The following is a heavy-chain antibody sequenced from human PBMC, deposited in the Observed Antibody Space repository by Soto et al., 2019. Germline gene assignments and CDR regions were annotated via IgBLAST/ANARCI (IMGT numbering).Heavy chain of an antibody. CDR3: ASRYGYGFDD. D-gene: IGHD1-1*01. CDR2: IYYSGST. V-gene: IGHV4-39*07. CDR1: GGSFSSSSYY. J-gene: IGHJ4*02. Sequence: SETLSLTCTVSGGSFSSSSYYWGWIRQPPGKGLEWIGSIYYSGSTNYNPSLKSRVTISVDTSKNQFSLKLSSVTAADTSVYYYASRYGYGFDDWGQGTLVTVSS.